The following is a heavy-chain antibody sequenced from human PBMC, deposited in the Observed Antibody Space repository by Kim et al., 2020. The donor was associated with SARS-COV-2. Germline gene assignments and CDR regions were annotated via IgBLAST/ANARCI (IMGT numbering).Heavy chain of an antibody. CDR1: GFTFSSYA. CDR2: IWYDGSNK. V-gene: IGHV3-33*06. Sequence: GGSLRLSCAASGFTFSSYAMHWVRQAPGKGLEWVAVIWYDGSNKYYADSVKGRFTISRDNSKNTLYLQMNSLRAEDTAVYYCAKDPVYGSGSYPDYWGQG. D-gene: IGHD3-10*01. CDR3: AKDPVYGSGSYPDY. J-gene: IGHJ4*02.